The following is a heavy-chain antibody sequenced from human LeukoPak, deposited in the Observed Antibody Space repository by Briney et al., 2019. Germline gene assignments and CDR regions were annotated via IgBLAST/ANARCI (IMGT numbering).Heavy chain of an antibody. CDR1: GGSISSYY. CDR3: AGGRYGDSTGY. V-gene: IGHV4-59*01. Sequence: SETLSLTCTVSGGSISSYYWSWIGQPPGKGLEWIGYIYYSGSTNYNPSLKSRVTISVDTSKNQFSLELGSVTAADTAVYYCAGGRYGDSTGYWGQGTLVTVSS. CDR2: IYYSGST. D-gene: IGHD4-17*01. J-gene: IGHJ4*02.